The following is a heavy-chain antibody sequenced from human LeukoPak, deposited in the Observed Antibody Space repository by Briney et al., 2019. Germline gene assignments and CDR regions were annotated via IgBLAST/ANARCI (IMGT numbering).Heavy chain of an antibody. V-gene: IGHV4-34*01. CDR2: TNHSGST. D-gene: IGHD3-10*01. CDR3: ARHVRSAALITMVRGVRFDP. Sequence: SETLSLTCTVYGGSFSGSYWSWIRQPPGKGLEWIGETNHSGSTNYNPSLKSRVTISVDTSKNQFSLKLSSVTAADTAVYYCARHVRSAALITMVRGVRFDPWGQGTLVTVSS. CDR1: GGSFSGSY. J-gene: IGHJ5*02.